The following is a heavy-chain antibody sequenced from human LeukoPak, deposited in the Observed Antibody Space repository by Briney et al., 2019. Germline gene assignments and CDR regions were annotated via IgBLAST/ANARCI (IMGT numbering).Heavy chain of an antibody. CDR1: GFTFSSYG. CDR2: ISYDGSNK. J-gene: IGHJ4*02. Sequence: GGSLRLSCAASGFTFSSYGMHRVRQAPGKGLEWVAVISYDGSNKYYADSVKGRFTISRDNSKNTLYLQMNSQRAEDTAVYYCVVVVVAATPFDYWGQGTLVTVSS. D-gene: IGHD2-15*01. V-gene: IGHV3-30*03. CDR3: VVVVVAATPFDY.